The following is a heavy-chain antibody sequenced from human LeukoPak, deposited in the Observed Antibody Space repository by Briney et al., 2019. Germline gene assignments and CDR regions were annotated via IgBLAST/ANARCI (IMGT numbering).Heavy chain of an antibody. CDR1: GYTFTSYD. J-gene: IGHJ6*03. D-gene: IGHD3-3*01. Sequence: AASVKVSCKASGYTFTSYDINWVRQATGQGLEWMGWMNPNSGNTGYAQKFQGRVTMTRNTSISTAYMELSSLRSEDTAVYYCARDMPYDFWSGYTQSNYYYYMDVWGKGTTVTVSS. CDR2: MNPNSGNT. CDR3: ARDMPYDFWSGYTQSNYYYYMDV. V-gene: IGHV1-8*01.